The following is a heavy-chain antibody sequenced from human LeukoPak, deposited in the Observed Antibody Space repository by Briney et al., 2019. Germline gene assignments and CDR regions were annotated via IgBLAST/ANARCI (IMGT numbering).Heavy chain of an antibody. CDR2: INHSGST. D-gene: IGHD6-19*01. CDR1: GGSFSGYY. V-gene: IGHV4-34*01. CDR3: ARGRRAVAGKALGI. J-gene: IGHJ3*02. Sequence: SETLSLTCAVYGGSFSGYYWSWIRQPPGKGLEWIGEINHSGSTNYNPSLKSRVTISVDTSKNQFSLKLSSVTAADTAVYYCARGRRAVAGKALGIWGQGTMVTVSS.